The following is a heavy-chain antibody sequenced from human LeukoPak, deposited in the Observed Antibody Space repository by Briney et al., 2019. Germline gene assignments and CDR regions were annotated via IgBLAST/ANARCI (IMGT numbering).Heavy chain of an antibody. J-gene: IGHJ5*02. V-gene: IGHV5-10-1*01. CDR2: IDPSDSYT. D-gene: IGHD2-15*01. CDR3: ASSGYCSGGSCYSFDP. CDR1: GYSFTSYW. Sequence: GESLKISCKGSGYSFTSYWISWGRQMPGKGLGWMGRIDPSDSYTNYSPSFQGHVTISADKSISTAYLQWSSLKASDTAMYYCASSGYCSGGSCYSFDPWGQGTLVTVSS.